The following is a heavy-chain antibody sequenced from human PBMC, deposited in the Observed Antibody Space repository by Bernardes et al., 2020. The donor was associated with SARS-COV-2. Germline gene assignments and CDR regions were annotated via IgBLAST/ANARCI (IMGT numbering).Heavy chain of an antibody. Sequence: GGSLRLSCAASGFTFTSYAMNWVRQAPGKGLEWVSSITGSGATTYYADSVKGRFTVSRDNSKNTVDLQMNSLIAEDTAVYYCAKRGSFTFDYWGQGTLVTVSS. D-gene: IGHD6-19*01. J-gene: IGHJ4*02. V-gene: IGHV3-23*01. CDR2: ITGSGATT. CDR3: AKRGSFTFDY. CDR1: GFTFTSYA.